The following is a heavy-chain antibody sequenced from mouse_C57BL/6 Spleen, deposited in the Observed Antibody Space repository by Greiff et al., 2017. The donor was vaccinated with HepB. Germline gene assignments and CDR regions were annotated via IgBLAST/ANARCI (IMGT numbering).Heavy chain of an antibody. CDR2: IDPETGGT. CDR3: TRRSYGWYFDV. D-gene: IGHD1-1*01. J-gene: IGHJ1*03. V-gene: IGHV1-15*01. Sequence: VKLVESGAELVRPGASVTLSCKASGYTFTDYEMHWVKQTPVHGLEWIGAIDPETGGTAYNQKFKGKAILTADKSSSTAYMELRSLTSEDSAVYYCTRRSYGWYFDVWGTGTTVTVSS. CDR1: GYTFTDYE.